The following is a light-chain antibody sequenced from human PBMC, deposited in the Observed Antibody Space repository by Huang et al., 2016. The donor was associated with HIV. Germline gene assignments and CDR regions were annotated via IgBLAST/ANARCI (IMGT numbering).Light chain of an antibody. CDR2: DAS. J-gene: IGKJ5*01. Sequence: EIVLTQSPATLSLSPGERATLSCRASQSVSGYLDWYQQKPGQAPRLLIYDASNRATGIAARFSGSGSGTDFTLTISSLEPEDFAIYFCQQRSNWPPDITFGQGTRLDMK. CDR1: QSVSGY. V-gene: IGKV3-11*01. CDR3: QQRSNWPPDIT.